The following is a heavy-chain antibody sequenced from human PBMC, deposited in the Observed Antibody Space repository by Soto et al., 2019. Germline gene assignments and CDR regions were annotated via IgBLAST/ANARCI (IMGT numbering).Heavy chain of an antibody. CDR3: ARSNSGYYKWFDP. CDR2: IYYSGIT. V-gene: IGHV4-39*01. D-gene: IGHD3-22*01. CDR1: GDSISSSNYY. Sequence: HLQLQESGPGLVKPSETLSLTCTVSGDSISSSNYYWGWIRQPPGKGLEWIANIYYSGITYCNPSLKSRVAISVDTSKNQFSLKLSSVSAADTAIYYCARSNSGYYKWFDPWGQGTLVIVSS. J-gene: IGHJ5*02.